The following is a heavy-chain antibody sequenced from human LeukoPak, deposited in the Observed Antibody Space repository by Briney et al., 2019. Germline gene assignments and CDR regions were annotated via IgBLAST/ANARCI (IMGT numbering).Heavy chain of an antibody. CDR1: GGSISSGGYS. V-gene: IGHV4-30-4*07. Sequence: SETLSLTCAVSGGSISSGGYSWSWIRQPPGKGLEWIGYIYYSGSTYYNPSLKSRVTISVDTSKNQFSLKLTSVTAADTAVYYCARLGGDDAFDIWGQGTMVTVSS. CDR3: ARLGGDDAFDI. CDR2: IYYSGST. J-gene: IGHJ3*02. D-gene: IGHD1-26*01.